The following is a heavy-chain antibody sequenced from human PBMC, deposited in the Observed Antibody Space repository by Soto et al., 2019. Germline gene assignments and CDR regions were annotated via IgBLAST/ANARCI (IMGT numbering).Heavy chain of an antibody. CDR3: ARRSVLRFLEWSDYGMDV. D-gene: IGHD3-3*01. V-gene: IGHV4-39*01. CDR2: IYYSGST. J-gene: IGHJ6*02. CDR1: GGSISSSSYY. Sequence: SETLSLTCTVSGGSISSSSYYWGWIRQPPGKGLEWIGSIYYSGSTYYNPSLESRVTMSVDTSKNQFSLKLGPVTAADTAVYYCARRSVLRFLEWSDYGMDVWGQGTTVTVSS.